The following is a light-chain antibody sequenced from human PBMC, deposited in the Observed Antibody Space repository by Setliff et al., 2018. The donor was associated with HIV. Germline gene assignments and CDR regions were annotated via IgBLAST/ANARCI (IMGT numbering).Light chain of an antibody. Sequence: QSVLTQPPSVSGSPGQSVTISCTGTSSDVGGYTRVSWYQQPPGTAPQLMIYEVSYRPSGVPDRFSGSKSGNTASLTISGLQAEDEADYYCSSYAGSNVYVFGTGTKVTVL. V-gene: IGLV2-18*02. CDR3: SSYAGSNVYV. CDR2: EVS. CDR1: SSDVGGYTR. J-gene: IGLJ1*01.